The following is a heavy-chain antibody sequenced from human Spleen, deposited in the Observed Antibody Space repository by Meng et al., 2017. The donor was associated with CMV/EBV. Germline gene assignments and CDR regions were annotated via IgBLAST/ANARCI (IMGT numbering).Heavy chain of an antibody. Sequence: GESLKISCAASGFTFSDYYMSWIRQAPGKGLEWLSYISSSGSIIYYADSVKGRFTISRDNAKNSLYVQMNSLRAEDTAVYYCARTYYYGSGNYGMDVWGQGTTVTVSS. CDR3: ARTYYYGSGNYGMDV. J-gene: IGHJ6*02. V-gene: IGHV3-11*04. CDR2: ISSSGSII. CDR1: GFTFSDYY. D-gene: IGHD3-10*01.